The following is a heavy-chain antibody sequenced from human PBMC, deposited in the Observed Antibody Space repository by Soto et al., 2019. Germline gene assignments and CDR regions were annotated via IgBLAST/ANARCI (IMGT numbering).Heavy chain of an antibody. D-gene: IGHD6-13*01. CDR2: IYYSGST. CDR1: GGSISSGGYY. CDR3: ARDYRRDVSGSKQQLPSYGMDV. Sequence: QVQLQESGPGLVKPSQTLSLTCTVSGGSISSGGYYWSWIRQHPGKGLEWIGYIYYSGSTYYNPSLKSRVTISVDTSKNQFSLKLSSVTAADTAVYYCARDYRRDVSGSKQQLPSYGMDVWGQGTTVTVSS. V-gene: IGHV4-31*03. J-gene: IGHJ6*02.